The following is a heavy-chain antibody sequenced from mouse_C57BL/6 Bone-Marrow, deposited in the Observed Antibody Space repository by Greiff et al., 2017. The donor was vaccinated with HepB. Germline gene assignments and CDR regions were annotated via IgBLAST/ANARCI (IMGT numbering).Heavy chain of an antibody. J-gene: IGHJ3*01. Sequence: QVQLQQPGAELVKPGASVKLSCKASGYTFTSYWMQWVKQRPGQGLEWIGEIDPSDSYTNYNQKFKGKATLTVDPSSSTAYMQLSSLTSEDSAVYYCARGYGPPFAYWGQGTLVTVSA. V-gene: IGHV1-50*01. CDR1: GYTFTSYW. CDR3: ARGYGPPFAY. D-gene: IGHD1-1*01. CDR2: IDPSDSYT.